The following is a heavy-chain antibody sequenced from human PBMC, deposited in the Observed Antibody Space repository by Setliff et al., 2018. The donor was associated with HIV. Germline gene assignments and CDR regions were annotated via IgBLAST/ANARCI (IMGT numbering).Heavy chain of an antibody. Sequence: KPSETLSLTCGVHGGSFSDYYWTWIRQPPGKGLEWIGEIKHSGSTNYNPSLKSRVTISVDTAKNQFSLNLTSVIAADTAVYYCARGGFRWSGSYADYWGQGTLVTVSS. CDR3: ARGGFRWSGSYADY. CDR2: IKHSGST. D-gene: IGHD1-26*01. J-gene: IGHJ4*02. V-gene: IGHV4-34*01. CDR1: GGSFSDYY.